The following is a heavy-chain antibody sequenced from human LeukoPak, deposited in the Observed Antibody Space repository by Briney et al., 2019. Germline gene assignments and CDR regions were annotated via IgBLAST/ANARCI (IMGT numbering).Heavy chain of an antibody. CDR2: ISSSSSYI. CDR3: ARDHAIYDILTGYYKEDYYYYGMDV. V-gene: IGHV3-21*01. J-gene: IGHJ6*02. Sequence: GGSLRLSCAASGFTFSSYSTNWVRQAPGKGLEWVSSISSSSSYIYYADSVKGRFTISRDNAKNSLYLQMNSLRAEDTAVSYCARDHAIYDILTGYYKEDYYYYGMDVWGQGTTVTVSS. D-gene: IGHD3-9*01. CDR1: GFTFSSYS.